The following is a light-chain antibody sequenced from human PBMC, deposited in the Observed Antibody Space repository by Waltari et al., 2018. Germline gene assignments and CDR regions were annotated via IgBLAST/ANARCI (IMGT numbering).Light chain of an antibody. CDR1: QRITIW. Sequence: DIQMTQSPSTLSASIGDRVTITCRASQRITIWLAWYQQKPGKAPKLLIYKASTLEGGVPSRFSGSGSGTEFTLTISSLEPEDFAVYYCQKNEALPATFGQGTKVEIK. J-gene: IGKJ1*01. CDR2: KAS. CDR3: QKNEALPAT. V-gene: IGKV1-5*03.